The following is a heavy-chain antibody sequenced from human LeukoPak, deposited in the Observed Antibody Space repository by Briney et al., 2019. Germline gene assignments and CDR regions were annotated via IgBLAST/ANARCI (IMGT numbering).Heavy chain of an antibody. CDR3: ARFTWIQLLYDAFDI. CDR1: GGFISSYY. CDR2: FYYSGST. V-gene: IGHV4-59*08. D-gene: IGHD5-18*01. J-gene: IGHJ3*02. Sequence: SEILSFTGTVAGGFISSYYWSWIRQPPGKGLEWIANFYYSGSTNYNPSLKSRVTISVDTSKNQFSLKLSAVTAADTAVYYCARFTWIQLLYDAFDIWGQGTMVTVSS.